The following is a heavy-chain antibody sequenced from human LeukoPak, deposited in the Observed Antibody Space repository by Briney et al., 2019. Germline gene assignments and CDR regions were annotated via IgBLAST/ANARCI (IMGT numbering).Heavy chain of an antibody. D-gene: IGHD3-22*01. V-gene: IGHV3-30*04. CDR1: GFTFSSYA. J-gene: IGHJ4*02. CDR3: ARSYYYDSSASDY. Sequence: GGSLRLSCAASGFTFSSYAMHWVRQAPGKGLEWVAVISYDGSNKYYADSAKGRFTISRDNSKNTLYLQMNSLRAEDTAVYYCARSYYYDSSASDYWGQGTLVTVSS. CDR2: ISYDGSNK.